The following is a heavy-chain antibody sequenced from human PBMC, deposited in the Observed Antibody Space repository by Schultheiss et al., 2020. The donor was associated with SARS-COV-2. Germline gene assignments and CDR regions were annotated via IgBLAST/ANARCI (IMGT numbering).Heavy chain of an antibody. CDR2: ISSSGSTI. V-gene: IGHV3-48*03. D-gene: IGHD6-19*01. J-gene: IGHJ4*02. CDR1: GFTFSSYE. Sequence: GSLRLSCAASGFTFSSYEMNWVRQAPGKGLEWISYISSSGSTIKYADSVKGRFTISRDNAKNSLYLQMNSLRAEDTAVYYCASQGRAVAGIDYWGQGTLVTVSS. CDR3: ASQGRAVAGIDY.